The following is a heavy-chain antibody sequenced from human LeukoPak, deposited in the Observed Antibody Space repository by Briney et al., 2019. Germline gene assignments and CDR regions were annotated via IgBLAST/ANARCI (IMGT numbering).Heavy chain of an antibody. D-gene: IGHD3-10*01. CDR2: ISGSGGST. V-gene: IGHV3-23*01. J-gene: IGHJ4*02. CDR3: AKRGYGSGSYDY. Sequence: PGGSLRLPCAASGFTFSSYAMSWVRQAPGKGLEWVSAISGSGGSTYYADSVKGRFTISRDNSKNTLYLQMNSLRAEDTAVYYCAKRGYGSGSYDYWGQGTLVTVSS. CDR1: GFTFSSYA.